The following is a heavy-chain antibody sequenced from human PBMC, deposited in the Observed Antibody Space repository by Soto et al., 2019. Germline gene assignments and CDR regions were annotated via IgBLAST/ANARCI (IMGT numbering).Heavy chain of an antibody. V-gene: IGHV3-49*04. Sequence: GGSLRLSCTASGFTFGDYAMSWVRQAPGKGLEWVGFIRSKAYGGTTEYAASVKGRFTISRDDSKSIAYLQMNSLKTEDTAVYYCTTGVGSYPNKWGQGTLVTVSS. J-gene: IGHJ4*02. D-gene: IGHD1-26*01. CDR1: GFTFGDYA. CDR2: IRSKAYGGTT. CDR3: TTGVGSYPNK.